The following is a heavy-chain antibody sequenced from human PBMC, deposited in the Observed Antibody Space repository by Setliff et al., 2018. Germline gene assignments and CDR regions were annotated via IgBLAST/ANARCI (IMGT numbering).Heavy chain of an antibody. CDR3: GRDVFDFRTGQGGP. CDR1: GGTFSGYA. V-gene: IGHV1-69*06. CDR2: ITPIFETA. Sequence: SVKVSCKASGGTFSGYAFSWVRQAPGQGLEWIGGITPIFETAHYAEKFRDRVTITADKSTTTVHMELSSLTSEDTAVYYCGRDVFDFRTGQGGPWGQGTRVTVSS. J-gene: IGHJ5*02. D-gene: IGHD3-3*01.